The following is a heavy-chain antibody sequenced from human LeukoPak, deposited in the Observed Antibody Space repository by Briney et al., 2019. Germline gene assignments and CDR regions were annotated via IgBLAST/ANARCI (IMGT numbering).Heavy chain of an antibody. V-gene: IGHV4-34*01. CDR1: GGSFSGYY. CDR2: INHSGST. CDR3: ERGPNYDFWSGYYAG. D-gene: IGHD3-3*01. J-gene: IGHJ4*02. Sequence: SETLSLTCAVYGGSFSGYYWSWIRQPPGKGLEWIGEINHSGSTNYNPSLKSRVTISVDTSKNQFSLKLSSVTAADTAVYYCERGPNYDFWSGYYAGGGQGTLVTVSS.